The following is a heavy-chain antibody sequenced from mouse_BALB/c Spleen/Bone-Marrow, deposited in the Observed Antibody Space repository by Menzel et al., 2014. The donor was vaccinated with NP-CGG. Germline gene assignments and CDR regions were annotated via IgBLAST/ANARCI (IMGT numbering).Heavy chain of an antibody. D-gene: IGHD1-2*01. J-gene: IGHJ4*01. Sequence: EVNVVESGGGLVQPGGSRKLSCAASGFTFSSFGMHWVRQAPEKGLEWVAYISGGSSIIYYADTVKGRFTISRDNPKNTLFLQMTSLRSEDTAIYYCAGKDYFGYAAMDYWGQGTSVTVSS. CDR2: ISGGSSII. CDR1: GFTFSSFG. V-gene: IGHV5-17*02. CDR3: AGKDYFGYAAMDY.